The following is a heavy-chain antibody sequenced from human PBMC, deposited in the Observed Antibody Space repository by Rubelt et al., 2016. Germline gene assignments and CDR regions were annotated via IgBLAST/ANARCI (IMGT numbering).Heavy chain of an antibody. J-gene: IGHJ6*02. Sequence: QLQLVESGGGVVQPGGSLRLSCAASGFTFSSHGMHWVRQPPGKGLEWVAFIRYDGTNKYYADSVKGRFTISRDNSKNTLDLQVDSLRAEYTAVYYCARGTPNPYYFYGMDVWGQGTTVTVSS. V-gene: IGHV3-30*02. CDR3: ARGTPNPYYFYGMDV. CDR2: IRYDGTNK. CDR1: GFTFSSHG. D-gene: IGHD1-1*01.